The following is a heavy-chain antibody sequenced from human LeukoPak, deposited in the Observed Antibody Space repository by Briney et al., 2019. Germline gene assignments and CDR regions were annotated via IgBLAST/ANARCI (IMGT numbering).Heavy chain of an antibody. CDR3: ARGHRGLGY. CDR1: GASISDYY. Sequence: PSETLSITCTVSGASISDYYWSWIRQPPGKGLEWIGYIYYTGTTNYNPCLKSRVTISVDTSKNQFSLKLTSVTAADTAVYYCARGHRGLGYWGQGTLVSVSS. CDR2: IYYTGTT. D-gene: IGHD3-16*01. J-gene: IGHJ4*02. V-gene: IGHV4-59*01.